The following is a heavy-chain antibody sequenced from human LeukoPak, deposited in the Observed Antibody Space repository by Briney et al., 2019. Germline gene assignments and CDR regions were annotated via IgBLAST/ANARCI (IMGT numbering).Heavy chain of an antibody. J-gene: IGHJ6*02. CDR1: GYTFTSYD. CDR2: INPNSGNT. Sequence: ASVKVSCKASGYTFTSYDINWVRQASGQGLEWMGWINPNSGNTDYAQKFQGRVTITRDTSISTAYMELRSLRSDDTAVYYCARVGGGGGYSGYDPEGYYGMDVWGQGTTVTVSS. D-gene: IGHD5-12*01. V-gene: IGHV1-8*03. CDR3: ARVGGGGGYSGYDPEGYYGMDV.